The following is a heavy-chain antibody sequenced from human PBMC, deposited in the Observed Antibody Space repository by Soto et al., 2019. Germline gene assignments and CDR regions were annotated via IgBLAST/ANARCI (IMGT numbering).Heavy chain of an antibody. J-gene: IGHJ4*02. V-gene: IGHV1-69*01. Sequence: QAQLVQSGAEVKKPGSSVKVSCKASGGTFNIYAISWVRQAPGQGLEWMRGIIPVFGTPSYAQKLWCRVTIRVDESTATAYMELSRLRSEDTAVYFCARGTYYDFWRGYSFFDSWGQGTLVTVSS. CDR1: GGTFNIYA. D-gene: IGHD3-3*01. CDR3: ARGTYYDFWRGYSFFDS. CDR2: IIPVFGTP.